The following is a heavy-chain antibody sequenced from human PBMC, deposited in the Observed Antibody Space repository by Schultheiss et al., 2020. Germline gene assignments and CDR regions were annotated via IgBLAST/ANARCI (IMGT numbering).Heavy chain of an antibody. J-gene: IGHJ4*02. D-gene: IGHD5-18*01. CDR2: ISYDGSNK. V-gene: IGHV3-30*14. Sequence: GGSLRLSCAASGFTFSSYAMHWVRQAPGKGLEWVAVISYDGSNKYYADSVKGRFTISRDNSKNTLYLQMSSLRGEDTAVYYCVKVLWHRGYSHSLGPTPFDYWGQGTLVTVSS. CDR3: VKVLWHRGYSHSLGPTPFDY. CDR1: GFTFSSYA.